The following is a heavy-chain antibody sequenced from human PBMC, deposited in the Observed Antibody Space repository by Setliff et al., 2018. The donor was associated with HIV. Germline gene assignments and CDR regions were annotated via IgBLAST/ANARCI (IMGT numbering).Heavy chain of an antibody. CDR2: IYYSGST. D-gene: IGHD6-13*01. CDR1: GGSISSGDYY. CDR3: ARHRDPPGSSWIFYYYYMDL. V-gene: IGHV4-30-4*08. J-gene: IGHJ6*03. Sequence: SETLSLTCAVSGGSISSGDYYWTWIRQHPGKGLEWIGYIYYSGSTYYNPSLKSRVTISIDTSKNQFSLKLSSVTAADTGVYYCARHRDPPGSSWIFYYYYMDLWGAGTTVTVSS.